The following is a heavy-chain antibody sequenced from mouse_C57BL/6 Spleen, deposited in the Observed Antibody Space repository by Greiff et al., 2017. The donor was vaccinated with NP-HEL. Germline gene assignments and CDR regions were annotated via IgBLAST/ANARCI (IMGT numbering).Heavy chain of an antibody. D-gene: IGHD1-1*01. CDR2: INPNNGGT. CDR1: GYTFTDYN. CDR3: ARLNTTVNWYFDV. V-gene: IGHV1-18*01. J-gene: IGHJ1*03. Sequence: VQLQQSGPELVKPGASVKIPCKASGYTFTDYNMDWVKQSHGKSLEWIGDINPNNGGTIYNQKFKGKATLTVDKSSSTAYMELRSLTSEDTAVYYCARLNTTVNWYFDVWGTGTTVTVSS.